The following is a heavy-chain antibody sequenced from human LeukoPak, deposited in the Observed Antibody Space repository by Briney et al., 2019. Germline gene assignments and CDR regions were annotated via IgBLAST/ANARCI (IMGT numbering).Heavy chain of an antibody. J-gene: IGHJ3*02. CDR1: GGSISSYY. CDR2: IYTSGST. Sequence: PSETLSLTCTVSGGSISSYYWSWIRQPAGKGLEWIGRIYTSGSTNYNPSLKSRVTISVDTSKNQFSLKLSSVTAADTAVYYCARDAAYDFWSGTKNYPNDAFDIWGQGTMVTVSS. D-gene: IGHD3-3*01. V-gene: IGHV4-4*07. CDR3: ARDAAYDFWSGTKNYPNDAFDI.